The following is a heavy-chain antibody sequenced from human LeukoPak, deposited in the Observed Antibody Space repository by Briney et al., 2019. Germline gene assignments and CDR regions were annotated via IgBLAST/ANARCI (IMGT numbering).Heavy chain of an antibody. J-gene: IGHJ4*02. CDR2: ISRTGNSI. D-gene: IGHD6-13*01. CDR3: ARGPYSSNWYVDY. Sequence: PGGSLRLSCAASGFTLSSYEMNWVRLAPGKGLEWISYISRTGNSIYYADSVKGRFTISRDSAKNSLYLQMNSLRAEDTAVYYCARGPYSSNWYVDYWCQGTLVTVAS. V-gene: IGHV3-48*03. CDR1: GFTLSSYE.